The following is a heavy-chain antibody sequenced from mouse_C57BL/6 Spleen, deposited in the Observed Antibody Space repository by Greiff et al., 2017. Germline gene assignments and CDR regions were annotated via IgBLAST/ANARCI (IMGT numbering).Heavy chain of an antibody. CDR3: ARVGTGTDY. J-gene: IGHJ2*01. V-gene: IGHV1-26*01. Sequence: VQLQQSGPELVKPGASVKISCKASGYTFTDYYMNWVKQSHGKSLEWIGDINPNNGGTSYNQKFKGKATLTVDKSSSTAYMELRSLTSEDSAVYYCARVGTGTDYWGQGTTLTVSS. D-gene: IGHD4-1*01. CDR1: GYTFTDYY. CDR2: INPNNGGT.